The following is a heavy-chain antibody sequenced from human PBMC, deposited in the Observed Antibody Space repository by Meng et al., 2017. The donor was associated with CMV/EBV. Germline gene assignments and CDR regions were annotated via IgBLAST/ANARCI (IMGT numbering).Heavy chain of an antibody. J-gene: IGHJ4*02. CDR1: SLSTIGVG. Sequence: SLSTIGVGVGWIRQPPGKALEWLALIYWNDDKRYSPSLKSRLTITKDTSKNQVVLTMTNMDPVDTATYYCARTTMVRGVIIPYYFDYWGQGTLVTVSS. CDR2: IYWNDDK. V-gene: IGHV2-5*01. CDR3: ARTTMVRGVIIPYYFDY. D-gene: IGHD3-10*01.